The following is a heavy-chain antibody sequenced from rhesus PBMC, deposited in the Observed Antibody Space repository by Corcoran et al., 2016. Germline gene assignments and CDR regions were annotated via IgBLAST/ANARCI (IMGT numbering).Heavy chain of an antibody. V-gene: IGHV3S22*01. CDR3: ARGGSGWYPYYFDY. Sequence: EVQLVESGGGLVQPGGSLRLSCAASGFTFSDYYMSWVRQAPGKGPALVGFIRNKANGGTEEYPASVKGRFTISRDDSKSIASMQMNSLKTEDTAVYYCARGGSGWYPYYFDYWGQGVLVTVSS. CDR2: IRNKANGGTE. CDR1: GFTFSDYY. D-gene: IGHD6-31*01. J-gene: IGHJ4*01.